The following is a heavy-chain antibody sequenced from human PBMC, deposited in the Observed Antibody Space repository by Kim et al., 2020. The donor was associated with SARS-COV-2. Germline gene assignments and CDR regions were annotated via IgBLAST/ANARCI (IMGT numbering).Heavy chain of an antibody. J-gene: IGHJ4*02. Sequence: GGSLRLSCAASGFTFSSYAMSWVRQAPGKGLEWVSAISGSGGSTYYADSVKGRFTISRDNSKNTLYLQMNSLRAEDTAVYYCAKESEELDYYDSSAFDYWGQGTLVTVSS. V-gene: IGHV3-23*01. CDR2: ISGSGGST. CDR1: GFTFSSYA. CDR3: AKESEELDYYDSSAFDY. D-gene: IGHD3-22*01.